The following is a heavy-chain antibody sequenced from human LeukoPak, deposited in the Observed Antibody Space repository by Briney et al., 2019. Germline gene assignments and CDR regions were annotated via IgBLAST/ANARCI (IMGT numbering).Heavy chain of an antibody. CDR2: IYYSGST. Sequence: SETLSLTCTVSGGSISNYYWSWIRQPPGKGLEWIGYIYYSGSTSYNPSLKSRVTISVDTSKNQFSLKLSSVTAADTAVYYCARHIYCGGDCSPPVYWGQGTLVTVSS. CDR3: ARHIYCGGDCSPPVY. D-gene: IGHD2-21*02. J-gene: IGHJ4*02. V-gene: IGHV4-59*08. CDR1: GGSISNYY.